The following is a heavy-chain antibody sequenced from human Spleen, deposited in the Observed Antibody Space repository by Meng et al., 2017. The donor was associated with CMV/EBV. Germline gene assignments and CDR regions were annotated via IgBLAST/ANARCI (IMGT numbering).Heavy chain of an antibody. Sequence: SVKVSCKASGDTFSSYAISWVRQAPGQGLEWMGGIIPTLGIANYAQKFQGRVTITADKSTSTAYMELSSLRSEDPAVYFCARATSYYDNDGIGQPGRLDPWGQGTLVTVSS. CDR3: ARATSYYDNDGIGQPGRLDP. D-gene: IGHD3-16*01. V-gene: IGHV1-69*10. J-gene: IGHJ5*02. CDR2: IIPTLGIA. CDR1: GDTFSSYA.